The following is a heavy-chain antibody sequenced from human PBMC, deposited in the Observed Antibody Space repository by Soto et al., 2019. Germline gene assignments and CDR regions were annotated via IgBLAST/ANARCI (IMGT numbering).Heavy chain of an antibody. J-gene: IGHJ3*01. CDR2: IHSDGSST. V-gene: IGHV3-74*03. D-gene: IGHD1-1*01. CDR3: ARGERGAFDL. CDR1: GFTFSYYW. Sequence: EVQLVESGGGLVQPGESLRLSCAASGFTFSYYWMPWVRHAPGKGLVWVSRIHSDGSSTTYADSVKDRFTISRDNARNPLYLQMNSLRAEETAVYYGARGERGAFDLWGQGTVLTVSS.